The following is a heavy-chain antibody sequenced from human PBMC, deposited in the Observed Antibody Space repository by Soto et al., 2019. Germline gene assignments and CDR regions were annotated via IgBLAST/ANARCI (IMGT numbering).Heavy chain of an antibody. CDR2: IDPSDSYT. V-gene: IGHV5-10-1*01. CDR1: GYSFTSYW. CDR3: AGPFAYDSSGYYYYYGMDV. D-gene: IGHD3-22*01. Sequence: PGESLKISCKGSGYSFTSYWISWVRQMPGKGLEWMGRIDPSDSYTNYSPSFQGHVTISADKSISTAYLQWSSLKASDTAMYYCAGPFAYDSSGYYYYYGMDVWGQGTTVTVSS. J-gene: IGHJ6*02.